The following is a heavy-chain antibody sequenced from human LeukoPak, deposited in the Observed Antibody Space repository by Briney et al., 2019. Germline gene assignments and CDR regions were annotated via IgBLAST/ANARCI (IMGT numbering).Heavy chain of an antibody. Sequence: PVRSLRLSCAASGFTFSSYAMHWVRQAPGKGLEWVAVISYDGSNKHYAASVKGRFSISRDNSKNTLYLQMNSLRAEDTAVYYCARDSERVVVPAVKFDYWGQGVMVTVCS. V-gene: IGHV3-30*01. CDR2: ISYDGSNK. D-gene: IGHD2-2*01. CDR1: GFTFSSYA. CDR3: ARDSERVVVPAVKFDY. J-gene: IGHJ4*02.